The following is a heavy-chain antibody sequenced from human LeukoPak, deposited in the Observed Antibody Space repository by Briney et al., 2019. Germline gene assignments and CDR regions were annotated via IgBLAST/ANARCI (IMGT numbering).Heavy chain of an antibody. Sequence: PGGSLRLACAAAAFTFSDYYMSWIRQAPGKGLEWVSYISSSGSTIYYADSVKGRFTISRENAKNSLYLQMNSLRAEDTAVYYCARVKRGPRSYFDYWGQGTLVTVSS. CDR2: ISSSGSTI. V-gene: IGHV3-11*01. J-gene: IGHJ4*02. CDR3: ARVKRGPRSYFDY. CDR1: AFTFSDYY. D-gene: IGHD3-10*01.